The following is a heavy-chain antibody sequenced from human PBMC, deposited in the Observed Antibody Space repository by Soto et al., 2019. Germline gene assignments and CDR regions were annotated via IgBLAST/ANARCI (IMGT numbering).Heavy chain of an antibody. D-gene: IGHD3-22*01. CDR2: IIPIFSTA. Sequence: QVQLVQSGAEVKKPGSSVKVSCKTSGGTFSSYAISWVRQAPGQGLEWMGGIIPIFSTANYAQKFQGRVTITAVESTSTAYMELSSLRSEDTAVYYCARGHDSSGYLGYWGQGTLVTVSS. CDR3: ARGHDSSGYLGY. V-gene: IGHV1-69*12. CDR1: GGTFSSYA. J-gene: IGHJ4*02.